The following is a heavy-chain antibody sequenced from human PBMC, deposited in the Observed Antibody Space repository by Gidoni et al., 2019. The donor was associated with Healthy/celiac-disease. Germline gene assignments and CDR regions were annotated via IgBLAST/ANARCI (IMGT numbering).Heavy chain of an antibody. CDR3: AKDVGAGRAWYFDL. V-gene: IGHV3-30*18. CDR2: ISYDGSSK. CDR1: GVTFSSSG. Sequence: QGQLVEPWRGVVQPGRSLRLACAASGVTFSSSGMHWVRQAPGKGLEWVAVISYDGSSKYYADSVKGRFTISRDNSKNTLYLQMNSLRAEDTAVYYCAKDVGAGRAWYFDLWGRGTLVTVSS. J-gene: IGHJ2*01. D-gene: IGHD6-19*01.